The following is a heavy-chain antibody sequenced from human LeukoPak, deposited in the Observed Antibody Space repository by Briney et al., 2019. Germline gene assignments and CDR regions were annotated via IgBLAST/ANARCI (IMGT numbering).Heavy chain of an antibody. J-gene: IGHJ4*02. D-gene: IGHD6-13*01. CDR3: ARVPRIAAAGSYFDY. Sequence: ASVKVSCKASGYTFTGYYMHWVRQAPGQGLEWMGWINPNSGGTNYAQKFQGRVTMTRDTSISTAYMELSRLRSDDTAVNYCARVPRIAAAGSYFDYWGQGTLVTVSS. V-gene: IGHV1-2*02. CDR2: INPNSGGT. CDR1: GYTFTGYY.